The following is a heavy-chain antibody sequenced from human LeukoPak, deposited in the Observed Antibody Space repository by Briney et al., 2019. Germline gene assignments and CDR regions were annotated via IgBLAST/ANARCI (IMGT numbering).Heavy chain of an antibody. V-gene: IGHV1-18*01. D-gene: IGHD3-3*01. J-gene: IGHJ4*02. CDR2: ISAYNGNT. Sequence: ASVKVSCKASGYTFTSYGISWVRQAPGQGLEWMGWISAYNGNTNYAQKLQGRVTMTTDTSISTAYMELSRLRSDDTAVYYCASSMAITIFGGPHVDYWGQGTLVTVSS. CDR1: GYTFTSYG. CDR3: ASSMAITIFGGPHVDY.